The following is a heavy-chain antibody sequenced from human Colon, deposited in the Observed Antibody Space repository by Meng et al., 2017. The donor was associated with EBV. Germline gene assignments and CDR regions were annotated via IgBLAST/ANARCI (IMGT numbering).Heavy chain of an antibody. CDR1: GGSITSASSY. CDR3: VISSHN. V-gene: IGHV4-39*07. CDR2: IYYRGST. Sequence: LHLQESGPGMVKPSATLSLPCTISGGSITSASSYWGWVRRPPGKGLEWIGSIYYRGSTNYNPSLKSRISMSVDMSKNQFSLKVNSVTAADTAIYYCVISSHNWGQGTLVTVSS. D-gene: IGHD3-3*02. J-gene: IGHJ4*02.